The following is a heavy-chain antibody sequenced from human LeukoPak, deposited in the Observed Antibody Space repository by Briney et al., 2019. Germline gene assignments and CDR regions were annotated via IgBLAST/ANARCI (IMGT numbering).Heavy chain of an antibody. CDR3: ASVPSMVRGLHGFDY. V-gene: IGHV4-39*07. Sequence: PSETLSLTCTVSGGCISSSSYYWGWIRQPPGKGLEWIGSIYYSGSTYYNPSLKSRVTISVDTSKNQFSLKLSSVTAADTAVYYCASVPSMVRGLHGFDYWGQGTLVTVSS. D-gene: IGHD3-10*01. CDR1: GGCISSSSYY. CDR2: IYYSGST. J-gene: IGHJ4*02.